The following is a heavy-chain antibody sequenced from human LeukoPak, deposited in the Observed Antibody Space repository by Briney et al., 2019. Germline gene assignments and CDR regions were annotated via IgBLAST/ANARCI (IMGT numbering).Heavy chain of an antibody. CDR1: GGSISSYY. D-gene: IGHD3-3*01. J-gene: IGHJ6*02. CDR3: ARAGRAYCDFWSGYSTTGYGMDV. V-gene: IGHV4-59*01. CDR2: IYYSGST. Sequence: SETLSLTCTVSGGSISSYYWSWIRQPPGKGLEWIGYIYYSGSTNYNPSLKSRVTISVDTSKNQFSLKLSSVTAADTAVYYCARAGRAYCDFWSGYSTTGYGMDVWGQGTTVTVSS.